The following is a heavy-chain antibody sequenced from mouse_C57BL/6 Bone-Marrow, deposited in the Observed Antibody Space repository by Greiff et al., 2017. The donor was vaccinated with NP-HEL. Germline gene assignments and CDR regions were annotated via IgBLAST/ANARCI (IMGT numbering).Heavy chain of an antibody. CDR2: IWRGGST. J-gene: IGHJ3*01. Sequence: VQLQQSGPGLVQPSQSLSITCTVSGFSLTSYGVHWVRQSPGKGLEWLGVIWRGGSTDYNAAFMSRLSITQDNSKSQVFFEMNSLQADDTAIYYCAKPSYDGGFAYWGQGTLVTVSA. V-gene: IGHV2-5*01. CDR1: GFSLTSYG. CDR3: AKPSYDGGFAY. D-gene: IGHD1-2*01.